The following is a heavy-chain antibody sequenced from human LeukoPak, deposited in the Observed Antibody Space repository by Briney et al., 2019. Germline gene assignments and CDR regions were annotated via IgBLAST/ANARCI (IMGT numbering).Heavy chain of an antibody. V-gene: IGHV1-18*01. Sequence: ASVKVSCKASGYTFTSNGISWVRQAPGQGPEWMGWISAYNGNTNYAQKLQGRVTMTTDTSTSTAYMELRSLRSDDTAVYYCARDPPPFHHDFWSGYYYYYGMDVWGQGTTVTVSS. CDR2: ISAYNGNT. J-gene: IGHJ6*02. CDR3: ARDPPPFHHDFWSGYYYYYGMDV. D-gene: IGHD3-3*01. CDR1: GYTFTSNG.